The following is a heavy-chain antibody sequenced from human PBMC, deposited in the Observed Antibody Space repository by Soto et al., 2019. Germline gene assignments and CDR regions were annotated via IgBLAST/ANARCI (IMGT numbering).Heavy chain of an antibody. V-gene: IGHV1-69*08. J-gene: IGHJ4*02. CDR3: AGDYGDYRTGDY. Sequence: QVQLVQSGAEVKKPGSSVKVSCKASGGTFSSYTISWVRQAPGQGLEWMGRIIPILGIANYAQKFQGRVTITADKSTGTAYMELSSRRSEDTAVYYWAGDYGDYRTGDYWGQGTLVTVSS. CDR1: GGTFSSYT. CDR2: IIPILGIA. D-gene: IGHD4-17*01.